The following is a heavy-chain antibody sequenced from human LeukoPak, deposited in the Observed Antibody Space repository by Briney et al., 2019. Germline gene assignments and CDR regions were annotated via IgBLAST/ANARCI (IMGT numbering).Heavy chain of an antibody. V-gene: IGHV1-2*02. CDR3: ASGRGYCTSSSCSYNWFDP. J-gene: IGHJ5*02. CDR1: GYTFIGYY. D-gene: IGHD2-2*01. Sequence: ASVKVSCKASGYTFIGYYFHWVRQAPGQGLEWMGWINPNSGGTNYAQKFQGRVTMTRDTSISTAYMELSRLRSDDTAVYYCASGRGYCTSSSCSYNWFDPWGQGTLVTVSS. CDR2: INPNSGGT.